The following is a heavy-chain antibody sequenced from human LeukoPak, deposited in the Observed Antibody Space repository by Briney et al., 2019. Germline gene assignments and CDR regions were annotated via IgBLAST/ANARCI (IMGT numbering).Heavy chain of an antibody. D-gene: IGHD3-22*01. CDR3: ARGPCDSSGNPNDY. V-gene: IGHV1-8*01. CDR1: GHTFTSYD. J-gene: IGHJ4*02. CDR2: MNPNSGNT. Sequence: ASVKVSCKASGHTFTSYDINWVRQATGQGLEWMGWMNPNSGNTGYAQKFQGRVTMTRNTSISTAYMELSSLRSEDTAVYYCARGPCDSSGNPNDYWCQGTLVTVSS.